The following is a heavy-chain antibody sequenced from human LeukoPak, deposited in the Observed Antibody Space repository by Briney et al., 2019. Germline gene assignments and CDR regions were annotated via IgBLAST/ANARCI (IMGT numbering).Heavy chain of an antibody. J-gene: IGHJ4*02. D-gene: IGHD3-22*01. CDR2: IYYSGST. CDR1: GGSISSYY. CDR3: ARYYDSSGYYSR. V-gene: IGHV4-59*01. Sequence: SETLSLTCTVSGGSISSYYWSWIRQPPGKGLEWIGYIYYSGSTNYNPSLKSRVTISVDTSKNQFSLKLSSVTAADTAVYYCARYYDSSGYYSRWGQGTLVTVSS.